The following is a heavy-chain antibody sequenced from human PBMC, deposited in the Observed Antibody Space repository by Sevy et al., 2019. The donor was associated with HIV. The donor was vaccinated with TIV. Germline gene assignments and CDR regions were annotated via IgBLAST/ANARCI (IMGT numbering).Heavy chain of an antibody. Sequence: ASVKVSYKASGYTFTGYYMHWVRQAPGQGLEWMGWINPNSGGTNYAQKFQGRVTMTRDTSISTAYMELSRLRSDDTAGYYCAKERVYCSGGSCKPGGWFDPWGQGTLVTVSS. CDR2: INPNSGGT. CDR1: GYTFTGYY. CDR3: AKERVYCSGGSCKPGGWFDP. D-gene: IGHD2-15*01. J-gene: IGHJ5*02. V-gene: IGHV1-2*02.